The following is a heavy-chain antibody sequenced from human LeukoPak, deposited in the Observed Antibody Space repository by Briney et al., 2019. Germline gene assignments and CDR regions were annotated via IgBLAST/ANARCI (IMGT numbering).Heavy chain of an antibody. Sequence: ASVKVSCKASGYTFTSYDISWVRQAPGQGLGWMGWISGYNGNTNYARKIQGRVTTTTDTSTSTAYMELRSLTSDDTAVYYCARGGGSSRVGLDNWGQETLVTVSS. CDR2: ISGYNGNT. CDR3: ARGGGSSRVGLDN. CDR1: GYTFTSYD. V-gene: IGHV1-18*01. J-gene: IGHJ4*02. D-gene: IGHD6-6*01.